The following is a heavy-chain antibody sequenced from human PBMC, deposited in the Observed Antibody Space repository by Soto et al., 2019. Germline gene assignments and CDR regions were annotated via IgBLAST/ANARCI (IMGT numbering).Heavy chain of an antibody. V-gene: IGHV3-23*01. J-gene: IGHJ4*02. CDR1: GFTFSNHA. CDR2: ISGSGDRT. CDR3: AKDQASGQGSFDS. Sequence: GGSLRLSCAASGFTFSNHAMNWVRQAPGKGLDWVSGISGSGDRTSYGDSVKGRFTISRDNSKNTLYLQMSSLRADDTAVYYCAKDQASGQGSFDSWGQGTLVTVSS.